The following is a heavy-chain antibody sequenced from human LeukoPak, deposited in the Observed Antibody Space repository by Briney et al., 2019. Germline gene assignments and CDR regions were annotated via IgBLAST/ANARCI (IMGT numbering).Heavy chain of an antibody. D-gene: IGHD3-22*01. Sequence: GGSLRLSCAASGFTFSDYYMAWIRQAPGKGLQWVSYISSSGSTIYYADSVKGRFTISRDNAKNSLYLQMNSLGAEDTAVYYCARGYDSSGYNWFDPWGQGTLVTVSS. V-gene: IGHV3-11*01. CDR2: ISSSGSTI. CDR3: ARGYDSSGYNWFDP. J-gene: IGHJ5*02. CDR1: GFTFSDYY.